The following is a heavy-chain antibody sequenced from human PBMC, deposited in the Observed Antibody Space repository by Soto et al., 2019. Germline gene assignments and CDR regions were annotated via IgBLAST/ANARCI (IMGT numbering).Heavy chain of an antibody. D-gene: IGHD4-4*01. Sequence: QVQLVESGGGVVQPGSSLRLSCAASGFSFSHYGMEWVRQAPGKGLEWVAVISFDGSIKSYADAVKGRFTISRDNYKGTLSLHMDSLRPEDTAMYYCAKDDSEYSNYWTSFDYWGQGALVTVSS. CDR2: ISFDGSIK. CDR3: AKDDSEYSNYWTSFDY. J-gene: IGHJ4*02. CDR1: GFSFSHYG. V-gene: IGHV3-30*18.